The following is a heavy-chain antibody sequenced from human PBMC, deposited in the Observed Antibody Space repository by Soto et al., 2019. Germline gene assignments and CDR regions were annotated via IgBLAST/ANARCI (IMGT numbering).Heavy chain of an antibody. J-gene: IGHJ4*02. CDR3: ARVKRVLPDY. CDR2: IYYSGST. Sequence: SETLSLTCAVSGGSISSGGYYWSWIRQHPGKGLEWIGYIYYSGSTYYNPSLKSRVTISVDTSKNQFSLKLSSVTAADTAVYYCARVKRVLPDYWGQGTLVTVSS. V-gene: IGHV4-31*11. CDR1: GGSISSGGYY.